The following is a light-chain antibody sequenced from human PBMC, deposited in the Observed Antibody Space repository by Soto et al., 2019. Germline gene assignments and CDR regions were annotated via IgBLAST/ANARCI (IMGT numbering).Light chain of an antibody. CDR3: QQRSNWLIT. CDR2: DAS. CDR1: QNVDTNY. V-gene: IGKV3-11*01. J-gene: IGKJ5*01. Sequence: EIVLTQSPGTLSLSPGERATLSCRASQNVDTNYLAWYQQKPGQAPRLLIYDASNRATGIPARFSGSGSGTDFTLTISSLEPEDFAVYYCQQRSNWLITFGQGTRLEI.